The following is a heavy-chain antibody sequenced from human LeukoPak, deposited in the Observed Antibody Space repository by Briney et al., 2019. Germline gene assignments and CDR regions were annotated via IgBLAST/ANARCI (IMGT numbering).Heavy chain of an antibody. V-gene: IGHV4-4*07. D-gene: IGHD3-22*01. CDR3: ARGPDSSGYYQHYDYYYYMDV. CDR2: IYTSGST. CDR1: GGSISSYY. Sequence: SETLSLTCTVSGGSISSYYWSWIRQPAGEGLEWIGRIYTSGSTNYNPSLKSRVTMSVDTSKNQFSLKLSSVTAADTAVYYCARGPDSSGYYQHYDYYYYMDVWGKGTTVTVSS. J-gene: IGHJ6*03.